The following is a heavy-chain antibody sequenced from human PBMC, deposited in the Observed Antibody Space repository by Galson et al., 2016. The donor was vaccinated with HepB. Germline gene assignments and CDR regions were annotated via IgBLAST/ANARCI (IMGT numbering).Heavy chain of an antibody. CDR3: ARDLSGPDH. J-gene: IGHJ4*02. CDR1: GFTFSGYA. Sequence: SLRLSCAASGFTFSGYAMAWVRQAPGKGLEWVSGMGDSDDIYYAPSVKGRFTISSDSAENTVYLQMNRLRAGDTALYYCARDLSGPDHWGQGTLVTVSP. V-gene: IGHV3-23*01. CDR2: MGDSDDI.